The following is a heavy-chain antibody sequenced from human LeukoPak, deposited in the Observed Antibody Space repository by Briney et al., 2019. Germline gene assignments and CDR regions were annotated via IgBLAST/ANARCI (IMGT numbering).Heavy chain of an antibody. D-gene: IGHD3-9*01. Sequence: SETLSLTCTVSGGSISSFYWSWIRQPPGRGLEWIGYIYYSGSTNYNPSLKSRVTISVDTSKNQFSLKLSSVTAADTAVYYCARHVWLQPFDYWGQGTLVTVSS. J-gene: IGHJ4*02. V-gene: IGHV4-59*08. CDR1: GGSISSFY. CDR2: IYYSGST. CDR3: ARHVWLQPFDY.